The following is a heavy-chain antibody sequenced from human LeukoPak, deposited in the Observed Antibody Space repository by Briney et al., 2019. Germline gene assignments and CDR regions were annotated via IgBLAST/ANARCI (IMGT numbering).Heavy chain of an antibody. CDR1: GFTFSSYW. Sequence: GGSLRLSCAASGFTFSSYWMSWVRQAPGKGLERVANIKLDGSETHYVDSVKGRFTISRDNAKSSLYLQMNSLRAEDTAVYYCARDRYFQYWGQGTLVTVSS. V-gene: IGHV3-7*01. CDR2: IKLDGSET. J-gene: IGHJ1*01. CDR3: ARDRYFQY. D-gene: IGHD1-14*01.